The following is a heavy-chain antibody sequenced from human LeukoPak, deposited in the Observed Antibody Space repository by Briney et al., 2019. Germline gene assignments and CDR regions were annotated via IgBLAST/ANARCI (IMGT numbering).Heavy chain of an antibody. V-gene: IGHV3-30*18. CDR2: ISYDGSNK. CDR3: VKERLPYNYYYYGMDV. Sequence: PGGSLRLSCAASGFTFSSYGMHWVRQAPGKGLEWVAVISYDGSNKYYADSVKGRFTISRDNSKNTLYLQMNSLRAEDTAVYYCVKERLPYNYYYYGMDVWGQGTTVTVSS. J-gene: IGHJ6*02. CDR1: GFTFSSYG.